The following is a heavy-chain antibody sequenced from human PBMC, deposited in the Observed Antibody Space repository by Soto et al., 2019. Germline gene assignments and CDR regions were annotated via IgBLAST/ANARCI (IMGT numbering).Heavy chain of an antibody. CDR2: IFHIETT. V-gene: IGHV4-4*02. D-gene: IGHD6-19*01. Sequence: QMQLQESGPGLVKPSGTLSLACAVSGASVSSDNWWSWVRHPPGKGLEWIGEIFHIETTNYNPSLKSRVTISVDKSKNQCSLTLTSVTAADTAVYYCAKNGWYSADIWGQGTMVTVSS. CDR3: AKNGWYSADI. J-gene: IGHJ3*02. CDR1: GASVSSDNW.